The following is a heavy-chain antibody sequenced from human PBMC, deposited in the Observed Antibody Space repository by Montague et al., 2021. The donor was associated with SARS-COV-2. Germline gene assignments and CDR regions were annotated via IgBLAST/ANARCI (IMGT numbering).Heavy chain of an antibody. CDR3: VRVPYRLLFVPRYYGMDV. CDR1: GGSISSYY. J-gene: IGHJ6*02. Sequence: SETLSLTCTVSGGSISSYYWSWIRQPPGRGPQWIGYISYSGSTSYNPSLKSRVTISVDTSKNQFSLKLSSATAADMAVYYCVRVPYRLLFVPRYYGMDVWGQGTTVTVSS. CDR2: ISYSGST. V-gene: IGHV4-59*12. D-gene: IGHD2-2*01.